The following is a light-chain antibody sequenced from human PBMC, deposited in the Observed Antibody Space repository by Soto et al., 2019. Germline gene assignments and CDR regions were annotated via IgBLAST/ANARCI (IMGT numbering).Light chain of an antibody. Sequence: QLVLTQSPSASASLGASVKLTCTLSSGHSTYAIAWHQQQPEKGPRYLMKLNSDGSHSKGDGIPDRFSGSSSGAERYRTISSLLSEDEADYYCQTWGTGPWVFGGGTKVTVL. V-gene: IGLV4-69*01. CDR1: SGHSTYA. CDR2: LNSDGSH. J-gene: IGLJ3*02. CDR3: QTWGTGPWV.